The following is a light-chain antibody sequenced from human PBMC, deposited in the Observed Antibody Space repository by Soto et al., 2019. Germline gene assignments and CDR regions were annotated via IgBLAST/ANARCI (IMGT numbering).Light chain of an antibody. Sequence: ALQMTQSPSSLSASVGDRVTITCRASQGIRNDLGWYQQKPGKDTNLMIYAASSLQSGVPSTFSGSGSGTDFTLAISSLQPEDSATYYCLQDINYPWTFGQGTKVDIK. CDR3: LQDINYPWT. J-gene: IGKJ1*01. CDR1: QGIRND. V-gene: IGKV1-6*01. CDR2: AAS.